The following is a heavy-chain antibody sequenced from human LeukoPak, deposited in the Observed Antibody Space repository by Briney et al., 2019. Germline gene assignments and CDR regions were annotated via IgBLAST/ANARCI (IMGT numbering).Heavy chain of an antibody. D-gene: IGHD6-13*01. CDR2: ISYDGSNK. Sequence: GGSLRLSCAASGFTFSSYGMHWGRQAPGKWLEWVAVISYDGSNKYYADSVKGRFTISRDNSKNTLYLQMNSLRAEDTAVYYCAKERIAEAKFDYWGQGTLVTVSS. J-gene: IGHJ4*02. CDR3: AKERIAEAKFDY. V-gene: IGHV3-30*18. CDR1: GFTFSSYG.